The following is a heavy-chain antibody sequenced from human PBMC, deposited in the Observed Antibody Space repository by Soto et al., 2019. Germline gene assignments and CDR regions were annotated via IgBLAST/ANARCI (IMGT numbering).Heavy chain of an antibody. CDR2: IVVGSGNT. J-gene: IGHJ4*02. Sequence: ASVKVSCKASGFTFTSSAVQWVRQARGQRLEWIGWIVVGSGNTNYAQKFQERVTITRDMSTSTAYMELSSLRSEDTAVYYCAAPQDGYSYGPDYWGQGTLVTVSS. D-gene: IGHD5-18*01. CDR1: GFTFTSSA. CDR3: AAPQDGYSYGPDY. V-gene: IGHV1-58*01.